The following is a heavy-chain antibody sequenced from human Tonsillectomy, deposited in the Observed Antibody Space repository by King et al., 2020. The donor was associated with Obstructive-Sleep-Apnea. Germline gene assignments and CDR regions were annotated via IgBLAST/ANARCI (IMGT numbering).Heavy chain of an antibody. D-gene: IGHD2-2*01. CDR1: GGSISSVGYY. CDR3: ARGAMTLGAFDI. Sequence: QLQESGPGLVKPSQTLSLTCTVSGGSISSVGYYWSWLRQHPGKGLGWIGYIYYSGSTYYNPSLKSRVTISVDTAKNQLSLKLNSVNAADTAVYYCARGAMTLGAFDIGGQGTSVSVS. V-gene: IGHV4-31*03. CDR2: IYYSGST. J-gene: IGHJ3*02.